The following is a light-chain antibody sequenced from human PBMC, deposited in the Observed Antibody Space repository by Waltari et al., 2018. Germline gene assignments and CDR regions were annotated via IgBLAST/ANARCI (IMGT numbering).Light chain of an antibody. CDR1: SSDIGSHNL. V-gene: IGLV2-23*01. J-gene: IGLJ3*02. Sequence: QSALTQTASVSGSPGPSITISCTGTSSDIGSHNLVPWYQKSPGKAPRLIIYEDNKRPSGASNRFSGSKSGNTASLTIFGLQAEDEGEYYCCSYAGRRSLMFGGGTKVTVL. CDR2: EDN. CDR3: CSYAGRRSLM.